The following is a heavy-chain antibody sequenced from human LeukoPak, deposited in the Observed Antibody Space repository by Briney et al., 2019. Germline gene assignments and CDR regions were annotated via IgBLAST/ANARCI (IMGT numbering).Heavy chain of an antibody. CDR2: ISGSGGST. J-gene: IGHJ4*02. CDR1: GFTFSSYA. V-gene: IGHV3-23*01. D-gene: IGHD3-3*01. Sequence: GGSLRLSCAASGFTFSSYAMSWVRQAPGKGLEWVSAISGSGGSTYYADSVKGRFTTSRDNSKNTLYLEMNSLRDEDAAVYYCAKNYDFWSGYYLYHFDNWGQGTLVTVSS. CDR3: AKNYDFWSGYYLYHFDN.